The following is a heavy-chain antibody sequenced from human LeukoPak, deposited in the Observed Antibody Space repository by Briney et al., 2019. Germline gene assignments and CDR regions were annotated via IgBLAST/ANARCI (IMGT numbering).Heavy chain of an antibody. CDR2: VSCYNGNT. Sequence: ASVKVSCKASGYTFTSYGISWVRQAPGQGLEWMGWVSCYNGNTNYAQQLQGRVTMTTDTSMSTAYMELRSLRSDDTAVYYCARHKGDYPDWYFDLWGRGTQVTVSS. D-gene: IGHD4-17*01. V-gene: IGHV1-18*01. J-gene: IGHJ2*01. CDR3: ARHKGDYPDWYFDL. CDR1: GYTFTSYG.